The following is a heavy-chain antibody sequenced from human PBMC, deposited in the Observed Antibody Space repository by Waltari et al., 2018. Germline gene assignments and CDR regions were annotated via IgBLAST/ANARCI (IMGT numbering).Heavy chain of an antibody. CDR2: TKEDGNEI. Sequence: EVQLVEAGGNLVQPGGSLSRACAAAGFTFSNVWMTWVRQAPGKGLEWVANTKEDGNEIYYLDSVKGRFTISRDNAKNSLFLQMNSLRAEDTAIYYCARGWAHLDSWGQGTLVTVSS. CDR1: GFTFSNVW. CDR3: ARGWAHLDS. V-gene: IGHV3-7*01. D-gene: IGHD1-26*01. J-gene: IGHJ4*02.